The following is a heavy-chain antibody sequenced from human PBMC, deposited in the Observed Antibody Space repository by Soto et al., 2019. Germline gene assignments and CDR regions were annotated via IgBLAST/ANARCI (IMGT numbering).Heavy chain of an antibody. J-gene: IGHJ1*01. CDR1: GFTFSSYA. CDR3: ARRSIAAQVEYFQH. D-gene: IGHD6-6*01. CDR2: ISYDGSNK. Sequence: ESGGGVVQPGRSLRLSCAASGFTFSSYAMHWVRQAPGKGLEWVAVISYDGSNKYYADSVKGRFTISRDNSKNTLYLQMNSLRAEDTAVYYCARRSIAAQVEYFQHWGQGTLVTVSS. V-gene: IGHV3-30-3*01.